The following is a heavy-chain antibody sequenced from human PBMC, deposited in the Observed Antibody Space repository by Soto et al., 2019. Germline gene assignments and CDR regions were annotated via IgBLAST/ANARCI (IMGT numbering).Heavy chain of an antibody. D-gene: IGHD3-16*01. CDR1: GGTFSSYT. CDR3: AKGGGG. J-gene: IGHJ4*02. CDR2: IIPILGIA. V-gene: IGHV1-69*02. Sequence: QVQLVQSGAEVKKPGSSVKVSCKASGGTFSSYTISWVRQAPGQGLEWMGRIIPILGIANYAQKFQGRVTITAKKSTSTANMGRVSLRSEDTAVYYCAKGGGGWGQGALVTVSS.